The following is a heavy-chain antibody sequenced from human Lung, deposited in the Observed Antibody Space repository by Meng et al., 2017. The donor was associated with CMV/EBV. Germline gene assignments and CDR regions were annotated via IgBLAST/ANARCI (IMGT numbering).Heavy chain of an antibody. J-gene: IGHJ5*02. D-gene: IGHD3-10*01. Sequence: SCAASGFTFSDYYMTWIRQAPGKGLEWVSYISSSGRTIYYADSVKGRFTISRDDAKNALFLQMNSLRADDTAVYSCARGSRPYYYGSGSPLDPWGQGTLVTVSS. CDR2: ISSSGRTI. V-gene: IGHV3-11*01. CDR3: ARGSRPYYYGSGSPLDP. CDR1: GFTFSDYY.